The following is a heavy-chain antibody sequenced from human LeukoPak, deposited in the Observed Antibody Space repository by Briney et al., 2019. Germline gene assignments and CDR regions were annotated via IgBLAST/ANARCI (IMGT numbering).Heavy chain of an antibody. J-gene: IGHJ3*02. V-gene: IGHV1-2*02. Sequence: GASVKVSCKASGYTFTGYYMHWVRQAPGQGLEWMGWINPNSGGTNYAQKFQGRVTMTRDTSIGTAYMELSRLRSDDTAVYYCARVSGGYSGYDISDAFDIWGQGTMVTVSS. CDR1: GYTFTGYY. CDR3: ARVSGGYSGYDISDAFDI. CDR2: INPNSGGT. D-gene: IGHD5-12*01.